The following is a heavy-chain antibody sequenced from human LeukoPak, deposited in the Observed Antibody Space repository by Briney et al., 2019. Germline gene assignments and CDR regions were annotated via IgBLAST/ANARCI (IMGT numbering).Heavy chain of an antibody. CDR1: GFTFNSYA. Sequence: GGSLRLSCAASGFTFNSYAMNWVRQAPGKGLEWVSSISGSGSTTYSADSVKGRFTISRDRSKSTLYLQMNSLRGEDTALYYCARLTGSDIVGTTGGFDHWGQGTLVTVSS. CDR2: ISGSGSTT. D-gene: IGHD1-26*01. V-gene: IGHV3-23*01. J-gene: IGHJ4*01. CDR3: ARLTGSDIVGTTGGFDH.